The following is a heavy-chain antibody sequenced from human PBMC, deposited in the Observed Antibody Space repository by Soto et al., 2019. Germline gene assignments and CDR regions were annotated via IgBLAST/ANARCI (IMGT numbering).Heavy chain of an antibody. J-gene: IGHJ4*02. D-gene: IGHD3-22*01. CDR3: ARDWYYYDSSGYYSI. V-gene: IGHV3-21*01. CDR1: VFTFSSYS. Sequence: GGSLSLSCAASVFTFSSYSMDWFRQAPVKVLEWVSSISSSSSYIYYADSVKGRFTISRDNAKNSLYLQMNSLRAEDTAVYYCARDWYYYDSSGYYSIWGQGTLVTVSS. CDR2: ISSSSSYI.